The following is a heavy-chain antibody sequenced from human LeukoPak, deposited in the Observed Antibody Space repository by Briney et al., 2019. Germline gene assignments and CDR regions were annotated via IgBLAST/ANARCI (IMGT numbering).Heavy chain of an antibody. CDR3: ARSQGTPGGAFDI. Sequence: PGGSLRLSCAASGFTFNSYAMHWVRQAPGKGLEWVAVISYDGSNKYYADSVKGRFTISRDNSKNTLYLQMNSLRAEDTAVYYCARSQGTPGGAFDIWGQGTMVTVSS. D-gene: IGHD1-1*01. V-gene: IGHV3-30*04. CDR1: GFTFNSYA. CDR2: ISYDGSNK. J-gene: IGHJ3*02.